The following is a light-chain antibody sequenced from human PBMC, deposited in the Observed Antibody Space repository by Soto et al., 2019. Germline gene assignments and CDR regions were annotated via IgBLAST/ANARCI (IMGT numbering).Light chain of an antibody. CDR2: GAS. CDR1: QNFRTF. V-gene: IGKV3-11*01. Sequence: EIVLTQSPATLSLSPGERATLSCRASQNFRTFLDWYQQKPGQAPRLLIYGASNRATGIPARFSGSGSGTDFTLTISSLEPEDFAVYYCQQHSHWPPWTFGQGTKVDIK. CDR3: QQHSHWPPWT. J-gene: IGKJ1*01.